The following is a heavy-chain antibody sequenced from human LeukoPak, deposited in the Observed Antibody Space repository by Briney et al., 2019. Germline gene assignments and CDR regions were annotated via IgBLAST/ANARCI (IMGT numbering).Heavy chain of an antibody. J-gene: IGHJ4*02. CDR1: GYTFTSYY. V-gene: IGHV1-46*01. CDR2: INPSGGST. Sequence: ASVKVSCKASGYTFTSYYMHWVRQVPGQGLVWMGIINPSGGSTSYAQKFQGRVTMTRDTSTSTVYMELSSLRSEDTAVYYCARGRTKWDGDDYWGQGTLVTVSS. CDR3: ARGRTKWDGDDY. D-gene: IGHD1-26*01.